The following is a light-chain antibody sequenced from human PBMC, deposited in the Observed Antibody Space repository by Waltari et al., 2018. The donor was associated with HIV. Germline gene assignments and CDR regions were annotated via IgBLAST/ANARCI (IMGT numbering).Light chain of an antibody. V-gene: IGKV4-1*01. CDR1: QNVLKRYTGRNS. CDR2: WAS. J-gene: IGKJ4*01. CDR3: QHYYDTLVT. Sequence: DIVMTQSPDSLDVSLGERATLNCKSSQNVLKRYTGRNSLACYQQKPVQLPKLLMYWASTRESGVPDRLSGSGSGTDFTLTISGLQAEDLAVYYCQHYYDTLVTFGGGTRVEI.